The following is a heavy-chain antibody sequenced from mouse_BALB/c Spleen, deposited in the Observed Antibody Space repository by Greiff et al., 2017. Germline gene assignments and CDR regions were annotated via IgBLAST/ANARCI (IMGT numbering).Heavy chain of an antibody. CDR3: ARDGNYAMDD. CDR2: IRNKANGYTT. CDR1: GFTFTDYY. V-gene: IGHV7-3*02. J-gene: IGHJ4*01. Sequence: EVMLVESGGGLVQPGGSLRLSCATSGFTFTDYYMSWVRQPPGKALEWLGFIRNKANGYTTEYSASVKGRFTISRDNSQSILYLQMNTLRAEDSATYYCARDGNYAMDDWGQGTSVTVSS.